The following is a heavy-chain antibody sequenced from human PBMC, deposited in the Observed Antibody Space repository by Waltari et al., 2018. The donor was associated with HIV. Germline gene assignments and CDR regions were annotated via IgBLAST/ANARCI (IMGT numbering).Heavy chain of an antibody. J-gene: IGHJ4*02. CDR3: ARDPSYGFGENDY. D-gene: IGHD3-10*01. Sequence: QVQLVESGAEGKKPGASLKVSCKASGYAFTGFYIHWVRQVPGQGLAWVGWINPKTGDTNFAHKFQGRVTMTRDTSISTAYMELSRLTSDDTAVYYCARDPSYGFGENDYWGQGTLFTVSS. CDR1: GYAFTGFY. CDR2: INPKTGDT. V-gene: IGHV1-2*07.